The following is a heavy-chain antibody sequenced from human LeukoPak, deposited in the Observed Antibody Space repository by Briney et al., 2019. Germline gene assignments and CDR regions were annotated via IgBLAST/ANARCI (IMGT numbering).Heavy chain of an antibody. Sequence: SETLSLTCTLSGGSIISGGSYWGWIRQSPGKGLEWIGSVYYSGITYYNPSLKSRVTISVNTSKNQFSLTLRSVTAADTAVYFCSRRDCSHSDCFDWCFDLWGRGTLLTVSP. V-gene: IGHV4-39*07. D-gene: IGHD2-15*01. CDR2: VYYSGIT. J-gene: IGHJ2*01. CDR1: GGSIISGGSY. CDR3: SRRDCSHSDCFDWCFDL.